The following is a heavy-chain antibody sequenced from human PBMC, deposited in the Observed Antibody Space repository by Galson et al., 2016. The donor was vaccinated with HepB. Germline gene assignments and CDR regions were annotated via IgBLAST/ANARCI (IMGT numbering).Heavy chain of an antibody. CDR2: IDGGGNI. Sequence: SLRLSCAASGFTVSSKYISWVRQAPGKGLEWVSVIDGGGNIYYSDSVKGRFTISRDSSRNTLFLQMNRLRAEDTAIYYCASAYYHYYYYYAMDVWGQGTTVTVSS. J-gene: IGHJ6*02. D-gene: IGHD1-26*01. CDR3: ASAYYHYYYYYAMDV. CDR1: GFTVSSKY. V-gene: IGHV3-53*01.